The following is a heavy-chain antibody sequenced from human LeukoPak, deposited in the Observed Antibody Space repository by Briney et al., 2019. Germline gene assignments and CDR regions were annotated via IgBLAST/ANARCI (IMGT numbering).Heavy chain of an antibody. D-gene: IGHD1-20*01. CDR1: GFTFSSYA. V-gene: IGHV3-23*01. CDR2: ISGSGSNT. Sequence: PGGSLRLSCAASGFTFSSYAMSWVRQAPGKGLEWVSAISGSGSNTYHADSVKGRFTISRDNSKNTLYLQMKSLRADDTAIHYCANHNWNDVIDYWGQGTLVTVSS. CDR3: ANHNWNDVIDY. J-gene: IGHJ4*02.